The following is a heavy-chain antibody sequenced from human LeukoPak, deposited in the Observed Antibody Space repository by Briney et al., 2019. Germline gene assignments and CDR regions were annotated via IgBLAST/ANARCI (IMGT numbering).Heavy chain of an antibody. J-gene: IGHJ6*03. V-gene: IGHV4-34*01. CDR2: INHSGST. Sequence: GSLRLSCAASGFTFSSYAMSWIRQPPGKGLEWIGEINHSGSTNYNPSLKSRVTISVDTSKNQFSLKLSSVTAADTAVYYCARGRGRLLWFGVGYYMDVWGKGTTVTVSS. CDR1: GFTFSSYA. CDR3: ARGRGRLLWFGVGYYMDV. D-gene: IGHD3-10*01.